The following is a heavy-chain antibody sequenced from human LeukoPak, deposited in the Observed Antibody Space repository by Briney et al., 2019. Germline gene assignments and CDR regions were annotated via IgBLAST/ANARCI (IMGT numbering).Heavy chain of an antibody. J-gene: IGHJ3*02. CDR1: GGSISSGSYY. Sequence: SETLSLTCTVSGGSISSGSYYWSWIRQPAGKGLEWIGRIYTSGSTNYNPSLKSRVTISVDTSKNQFSLKLSSVTAADTAVYYCARWGDSSVRNDAFDIWGQGTMVTVSS. D-gene: IGHD3-22*01. V-gene: IGHV4-61*02. CDR3: ARWGDSSVRNDAFDI. CDR2: IYTSGST.